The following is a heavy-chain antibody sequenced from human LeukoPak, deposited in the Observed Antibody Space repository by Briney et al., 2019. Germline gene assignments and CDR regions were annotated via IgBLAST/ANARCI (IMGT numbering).Heavy chain of an antibody. V-gene: IGHV4-59*01. Sequence: SETLSLTCTVSGGSMSSYYWNWIRQPPGKGLEWIAYIYYSGTTNYNPSLKSRVTISVDASRKHFSLKLTSVTAADTVVYYCARGRFDIVSGYYADYWGQGTLVTVSS. J-gene: IGHJ4*02. CDR3: ARGRFDIVSGYYADY. CDR1: GGSMSSYY. D-gene: IGHD3-9*01. CDR2: IYYSGTT.